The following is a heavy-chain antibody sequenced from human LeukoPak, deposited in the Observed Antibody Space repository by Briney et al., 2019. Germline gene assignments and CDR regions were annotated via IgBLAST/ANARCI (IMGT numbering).Heavy chain of an antibody. Sequence: GRSLRLSCAASGFTFSSYAMHWVRQAPGKGLEWVAVISYDGSNKYYADSVKGRFTISRDNSKNTLYLQMNSLRSDDTAVYYCARDLVFSSDQGSFDYWGQGTLVTGPS. J-gene: IGHJ4*02. CDR1: GFTFSSYA. CDR2: ISYDGSNK. D-gene: IGHD6-19*01. CDR3: ARDLVFSSDQGSFDY. V-gene: IGHV3-30-3*01.